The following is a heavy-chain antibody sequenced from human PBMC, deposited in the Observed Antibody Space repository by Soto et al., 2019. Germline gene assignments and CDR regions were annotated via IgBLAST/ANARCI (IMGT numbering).Heavy chain of an antibody. V-gene: IGHV4-59*01. CDR2: MSYSGTT. J-gene: IGHJ4*02. D-gene: IGHD1-26*01. CDR1: GGSISSYY. Sequence: QVQLQESGPGLVKPSETLSLTCTVSGGSISSYYWSWIRQPPGKGLEWIGYMSYSGTTNYNPSLNSRVTISIDTSKNQLSLKLSSVTAADTAVFYCARETGGSHPRYFDFWGQGTLVTVSS. CDR3: ARETGGSHPRYFDF.